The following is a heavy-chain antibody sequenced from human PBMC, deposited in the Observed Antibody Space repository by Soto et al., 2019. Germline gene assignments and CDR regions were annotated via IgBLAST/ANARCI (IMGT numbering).Heavy chain of an antibody. D-gene: IGHD3-10*01. Sequence: EVQLLESGGGLVQPGGSLRLSCAASGFTFSSYAMSWVRQAPGKGLEWVSIISPSGGSTYYAASLSGRFTISRDNSKNTLYLQMNSLRAEDTAVYYCAKATRGPLSSRSYGANDLVYWGQGALVTVSS. CDR1: GFTFSSYA. V-gene: IGHV3-23*01. CDR2: ISPSGGST. J-gene: IGHJ4*02. CDR3: AKATRGPLSSRSYGANDLVY.